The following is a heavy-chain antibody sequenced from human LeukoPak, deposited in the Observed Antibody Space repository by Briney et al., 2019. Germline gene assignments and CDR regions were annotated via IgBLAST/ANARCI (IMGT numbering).Heavy chain of an antibody. CDR3: ARDHISGEMATMSHQSYYYYMDV. Sequence: QSGGSLRLSCAASGFTFSSYWMHWVRQAPGKGLVWVSRINSDGSSTSYADSVKGRFTISRDNAKNSLYLQMNSLRAEDTAVYYCARDHISGEMATMSHQSYYYYMDVWGKGTTVTISS. V-gene: IGHV3-74*01. CDR1: GFTFSSYW. D-gene: IGHD5-24*01. J-gene: IGHJ6*03. CDR2: INSDGSST.